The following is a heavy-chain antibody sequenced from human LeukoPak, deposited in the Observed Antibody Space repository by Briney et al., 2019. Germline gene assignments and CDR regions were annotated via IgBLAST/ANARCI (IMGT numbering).Heavy chain of an antibody. Sequence: GGSLRLSCAASGLTFSSYAMNWVRQAPGKGLEWVSTISYSGGSKYYVDSVKGRFTISRDNSENTLYLQLNSLRAEDTAVYYCAKAASGSYLYYFDYWGQGTVVTVSS. D-gene: IGHD1-26*01. J-gene: IGHJ4*02. CDR3: AKAASGSYLYYFDY. CDR1: GLTFSSYA. CDR2: ISYSGGSK. V-gene: IGHV3-23*01.